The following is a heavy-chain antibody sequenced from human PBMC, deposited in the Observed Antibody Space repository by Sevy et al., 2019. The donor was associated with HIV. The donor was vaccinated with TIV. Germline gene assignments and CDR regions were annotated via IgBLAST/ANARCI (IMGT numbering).Heavy chain of an antibody. J-gene: IGHJ4*02. CDR2: IYDSGST. V-gene: IGHV4-59*01. D-gene: IGHD2-15*01. Sequence: SETLSLTCTVSGGYISSYYWSWIRQPPGKGLEWIGYIYDSGSTNYNPTLKSRVTISVDTSKNQFSLKLSSVTAADTAVYYCARGILGYCSGGSCFGFDYWGQGALVTVSS. CDR1: GGYISSYY. CDR3: ARGILGYCSGGSCFGFDY.